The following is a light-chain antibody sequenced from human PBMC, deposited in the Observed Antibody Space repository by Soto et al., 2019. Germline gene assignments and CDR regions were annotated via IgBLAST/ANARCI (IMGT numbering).Light chain of an antibody. CDR3: KQYNSYSYT. CDR1: QTISTW. V-gene: IGKV1-5*01. CDR2: GAS. J-gene: IGKJ2*01. Sequence: DIQMTQSPSTLSASVGDRVTLTCRASQTISTWLAWYQQKPGKAPKLLIYGASSLQTGVPSRFSGSGSGTEFTLTISSLQPDDFATYYCKQYNSYSYTFGQGTKLEIK.